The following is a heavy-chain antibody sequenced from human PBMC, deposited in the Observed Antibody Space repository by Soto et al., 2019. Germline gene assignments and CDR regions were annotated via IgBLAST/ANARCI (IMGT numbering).Heavy chain of an antibody. V-gene: IGHV1-69*01. D-gene: IGHD6-6*01. J-gene: IGHJ6*02. CDR1: GGTFSSYA. CDR2: IIPIFGTA. Sequence: QVQLVQSGAEVKKPGSSVKVSCKASGGTFSSYAISWVRQAPGQGLEWMGGIIPIFGTANYAQKFQGRVTITADESTSTAYMELSSLRSEDTAVYYCAREGYYDSSSSTTLHYYYGMDVWGQGTTVTVSS. CDR3: AREGYYDSSSSTTLHYYYGMDV.